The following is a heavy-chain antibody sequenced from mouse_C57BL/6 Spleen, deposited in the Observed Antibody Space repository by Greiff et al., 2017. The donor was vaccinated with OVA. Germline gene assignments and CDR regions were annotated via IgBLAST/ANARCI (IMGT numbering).Heavy chain of an antibody. CDR1: GYTFTDYN. V-gene: IGHV1-18*01. CDR2: INPNNGGT. CDR3: ARSPPLLRGDY. J-gene: IGHJ4*01. D-gene: IGHD1-2*01. Sequence: EVHLVESGPELVKPGASVKIPCKASGYTFTDYNMDWVKQSHGKSLEWIGDINPNNGGTIYNQKFKGKATLTVDKSSSTAYMELRSLTSEDTAVYYCARSPPLLRGDYWGQGTSVTVSS.